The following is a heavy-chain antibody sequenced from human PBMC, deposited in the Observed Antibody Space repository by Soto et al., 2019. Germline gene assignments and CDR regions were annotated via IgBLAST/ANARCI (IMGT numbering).Heavy chain of an antibody. D-gene: IGHD3-22*01. CDR3: AREPPTYYYDSSGYYYFDY. Sequence: SETLSLTCTVSGGSISSYYWSWIRQPAGKGLGWIGRIYTSGSTNYNPSLKSRVTMSVDTSKNQFSLKLSPVTAADTAVYYCAREPPTYYYDSSGYYYFDYWGQGTLVTVSS. V-gene: IGHV4-4*07. J-gene: IGHJ4*02. CDR1: GGSISSYY. CDR2: IYTSGST.